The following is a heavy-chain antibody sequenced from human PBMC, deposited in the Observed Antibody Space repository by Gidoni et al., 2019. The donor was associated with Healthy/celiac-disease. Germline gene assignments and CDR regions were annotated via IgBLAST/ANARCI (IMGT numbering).Heavy chain of an antibody. CDR3: ARGGDIVVVPAGAYGMDV. J-gene: IGHJ6*02. V-gene: IGHV1-69*01. D-gene: IGHD2-2*01. CDR1: GGTFSSYA. Sequence: QVQLVQSEAEVKKPGSSVKVSCKASGGTFSSYAISWVRQAPGQGLEWMGGIIPIFGTANYAQKFQGRVTITADESTSTAYMELSSLRSEDTAVYYWARGGDIVVVPAGAYGMDVWGQGTTVTVSS. CDR2: IIPIFGTA.